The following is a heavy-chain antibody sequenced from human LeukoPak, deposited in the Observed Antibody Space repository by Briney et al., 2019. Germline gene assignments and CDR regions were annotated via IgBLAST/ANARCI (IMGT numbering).Heavy chain of an antibody. V-gene: IGHV3-23*01. CDR2: ISSSGGNT. CDR1: GFTFSSYA. Sequence: GGSLRLSCAASGFTFSSYAMSWVRQAPGKGLEWVSGISSSGGNTYYADSVKGRFSISRDNSKNTLYLQINSLRAEDTAVYYCAKDTYHLGSSHFDSWGQGTLVTVSS. J-gene: IGHJ4*02. D-gene: IGHD3-10*01. CDR3: AKDTYHLGSSHFDS.